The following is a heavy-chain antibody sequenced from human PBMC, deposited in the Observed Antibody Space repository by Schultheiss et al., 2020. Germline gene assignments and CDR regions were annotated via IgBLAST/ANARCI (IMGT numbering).Heavy chain of an antibody. CDR3: ARDLIVEVGESYGMDV. Sequence: GGSLRLSCAASGFTFSSYSMNWVRQAPGKGLEWVSYISSSSSTIYYADSVKGRFTISRDNAKNSLYLQMNSLRAEDTAVYYCARDLIVEVGESYGMDVWGQGTTVTVSS. J-gene: IGHJ6*02. V-gene: IGHV3-48*01. CDR2: ISSSSSTI. D-gene: IGHD3-10*01. CDR1: GFTFSSYS.